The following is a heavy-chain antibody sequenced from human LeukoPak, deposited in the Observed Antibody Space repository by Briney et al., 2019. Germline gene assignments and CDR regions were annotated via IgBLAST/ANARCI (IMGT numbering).Heavy chain of an antibody. V-gene: IGHV1-8*01. J-gene: IGHJ3*02. CDR1: GYTFTSYD. CDR2: MNPNSGNT. CDR3: ARDEGAKIAFAI. Sequence: ASVKVSCKASGYTFTSYDINWVRQATGQGLEWMGWMNPNSGNTGYAQKFQGRVTINADKSTSTAYMELSSLRSEDTAVYYCARDEGAKIAFAIWGQGTMVTVSS. D-gene: IGHD1-26*01.